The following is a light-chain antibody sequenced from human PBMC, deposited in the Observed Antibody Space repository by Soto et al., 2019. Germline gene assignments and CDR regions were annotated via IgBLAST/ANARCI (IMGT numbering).Light chain of an antibody. V-gene: IGLV2-14*01. CDR2: EVS. CDR3: TSFTSSSTQV. J-gene: IGLJ1*01. Sequence: QSVLTQPASVSGSPGQSITISCTGTSGDVDAFDYVSWYQQHPGKAPKLMIFEVSDRPSGVSDRFSGSKSGSTTSLTISGLQAEDEADYFCTSFTSSSTQVFGTGIKATVL. CDR1: SGDVDAFDY.